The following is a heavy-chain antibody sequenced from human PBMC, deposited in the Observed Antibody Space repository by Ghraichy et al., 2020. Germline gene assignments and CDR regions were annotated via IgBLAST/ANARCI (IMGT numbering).Heavy chain of an antibody. V-gene: IGHV3-30*18. CDR2: ISSDGSID. CDR3: AKEGRPSLILNSDYFQD. Sequence: GGSLRLSCAASGFTFSNYVIHWVRQPPGGGLEWVARISSDGSIDYYGDSLKGRFTISRDNSVNAAFLQMDSLRPDDTAVYYCAKEGRPSLILNSDYFQDWGQGTLVTVSS. CDR1: GFTFSNYV. J-gene: IGHJ1*01. D-gene: IGHD3-10*01.